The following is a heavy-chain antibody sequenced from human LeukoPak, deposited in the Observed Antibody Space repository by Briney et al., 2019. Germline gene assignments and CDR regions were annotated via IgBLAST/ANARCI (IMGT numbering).Heavy chain of an antibody. D-gene: IGHD3-16*01. CDR2: IYYSRST. Sequence: PSETLSLTCTVSGGSISSYYWSWIRQPPGKGLEWIGYIYYSRSTNYNPSLKSRVTISVDTSKNQFSLKLSSVTAADTAVYYCARLKEGDYFDYWGQGTLVTVSS. CDR3: ARLKEGDYFDY. V-gene: IGHV4-59*08. J-gene: IGHJ4*02. CDR1: GGSISSYY.